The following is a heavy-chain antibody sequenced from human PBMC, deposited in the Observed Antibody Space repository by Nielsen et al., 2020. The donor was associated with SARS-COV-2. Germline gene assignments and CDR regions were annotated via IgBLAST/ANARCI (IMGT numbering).Heavy chain of an antibody. V-gene: IGHV3-74*01. CDR1: GFTFSRYW. J-gene: IGHJ6*02. Sequence: GESLKISCAASGFTFSRYWMHWVRQAPGKGLVWVSRINSDGSSTSYADSVKGRFTISRDNAKNTLYLQMNSLRAEDTAVYYCARARYCSGGSCYYYGMDVWGQGTTVTVSS. CDR2: INSDGSST. D-gene: IGHD2-15*01. CDR3: ARARYCSGGSCYYYGMDV.